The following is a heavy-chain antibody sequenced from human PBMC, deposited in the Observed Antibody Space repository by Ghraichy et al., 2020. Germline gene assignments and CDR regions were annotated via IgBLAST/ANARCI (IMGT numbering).Heavy chain of an antibody. CDR2: INDSGST. D-gene: IGHD3-22*01. J-gene: IGHJ4*02. V-gene: IGHV4-34*01. CDR3: ARSLSPYHYDSSGKFDY. Sequence: SETLSLTCAVYGGSFSGYSWSWIRQPPGKGLQWIGEINDSGSTNYNPSLKSRVTISVDTSKNQFSLKLSSVTAADTAVYYCARSLSPYHYDSSGKFDYWGQGTLVTVSS. CDR1: GGSFSGYS.